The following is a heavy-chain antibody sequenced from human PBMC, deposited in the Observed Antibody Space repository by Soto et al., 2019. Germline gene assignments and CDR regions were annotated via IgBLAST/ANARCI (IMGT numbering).Heavy chain of an antibody. CDR3: ARGDNWNYADWFDP. CDR2: MNPNSGNT. D-gene: IGHD1-7*01. V-gene: IGHV1-8*01. CDR1: GYTFTSYD. Sequence: ASVKVSCKASGYTFTSYDINWVRQATGQGLEWMGWMNPNSGNTGYAQKFQGRVTMTRNTSISTAYMELSSLRSEDTAVYYCARGDNWNYADWFDPWGQGTLVTVSS. J-gene: IGHJ5*02.